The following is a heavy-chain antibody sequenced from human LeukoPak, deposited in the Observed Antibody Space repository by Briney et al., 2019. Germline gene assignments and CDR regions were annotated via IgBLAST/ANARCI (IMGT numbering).Heavy chain of an antibody. CDR2: IYYSGST. J-gene: IGHJ4*02. Sequence: SETLSLTCTVSGVSISSYYWSWIRQPPGKGLEWIGYIYYSGSTSHSPSLKSRVTMSIDTSKSQFSLKLDSVTTADTAVYYCAKEIVGAPTPGAYWGQGILVTVSS. V-gene: IGHV4-59*01. D-gene: IGHD1-26*01. CDR3: AKEIVGAPTPGAY. CDR1: GVSISSYY.